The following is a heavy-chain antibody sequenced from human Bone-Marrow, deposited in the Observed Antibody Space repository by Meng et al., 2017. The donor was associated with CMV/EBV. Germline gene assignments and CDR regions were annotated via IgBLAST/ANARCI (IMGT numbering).Heavy chain of an antibody. Sequence: SETLSLTCAVYGGSFSGYYWSWIRQPPGKGLEWIGEINHSGSTNYNPSPKSRVTISVDTSKNQFSLKLSSVTAADTAVYYCARGPIAPRHFDYWGRGTLVTVSS. CDR2: INHSGST. V-gene: IGHV4-34*01. CDR1: GGSFSGYY. CDR3: ARGPIAPRHFDY. J-gene: IGHJ4*02. D-gene: IGHD6-13*01.